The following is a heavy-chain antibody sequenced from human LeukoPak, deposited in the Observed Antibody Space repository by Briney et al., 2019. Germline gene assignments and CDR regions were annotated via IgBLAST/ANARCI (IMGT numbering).Heavy chain of an antibody. CDR2: ISYDGSNK. J-gene: IGHJ4*02. V-gene: IGHV3-30*18. CDR1: GFTFSSYG. D-gene: IGHD6-13*01. Sequence: PGRSLRLSCAASGFTFSSYGMHWVRQAPGKGLEWVAVISYDGSNKYYADSVKGRFTISRDNSKNTLYLQMNGLRAEDTAVYYCAKEGSIAAAGIFDYWGQGTLVTVSS. CDR3: AKEGSIAAAGIFDY.